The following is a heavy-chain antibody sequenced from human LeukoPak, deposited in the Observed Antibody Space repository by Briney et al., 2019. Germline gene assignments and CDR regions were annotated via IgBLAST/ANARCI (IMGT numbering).Heavy chain of an antibody. J-gene: IGHJ6*03. D-gene: IGHD4-17*01. V-gene: IGHV4-59*01. CDR3: ARTYGDYQGYMDV. CDR2: IYYNGHT. CDR1: GDSFNGYY. Sequence: SETLSLTCTVSGDSFNGYYWSWLRQPPGKGLEWVGYIYYNGHTNYSPSLESRTTMSIDPSRNQFSLKVRSVTAADTAVYYCARTYGDYQGYMDVWGKGTTVTVSS.